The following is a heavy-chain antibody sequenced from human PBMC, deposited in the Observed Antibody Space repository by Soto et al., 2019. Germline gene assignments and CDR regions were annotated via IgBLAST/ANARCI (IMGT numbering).Heavy chain of an antibody. V-gene: IGHV1-2*02. CDR2: INPKFGDT. J-gene: IGHJ6*02. CDR3: ARNMDYYYGRGSGNGHGV. D-gene: IGHD3-10*02. CDR1: GYTFTAYH. Sequence: QVQLVQSGAEVKEPGDSVRVSCEASGYTFTAYHIHWVRQAPGQGLEWMGWINPKFGDTTYAQDFQGRVSRTRDMSISTVYMELSRLTSDHTAIYYCARNMDYYYGRGSGNGHGVWGQGTTVTVFS.